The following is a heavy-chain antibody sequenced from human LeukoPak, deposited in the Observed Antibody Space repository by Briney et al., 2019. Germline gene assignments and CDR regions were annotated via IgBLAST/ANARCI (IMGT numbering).Heavy chain of an antibody. V-gene: IGHV4-34*01. CDR3: ARKRITIFGVLYWFDP. CDR1: VGSFCGYH. J-gene: IGHJ5*02. Sequence: PSETLSLTCAVWVGSFCGYHWSWTPQPPGKGVEGIGEMNHSGITNYNPSLKSRVTISVDTSKNQFSLKLSSVTAADTAVYYCARKRITIFGVLYWFDPWGQGTLVTVSS. CDR2: MNHSGIT. D-gene: IGHD3-3*01.